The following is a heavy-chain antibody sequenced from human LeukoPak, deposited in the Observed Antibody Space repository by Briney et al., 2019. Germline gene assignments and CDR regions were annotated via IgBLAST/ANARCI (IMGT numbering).Heavy chain of an antibody. D-gene: IGHD3-22*01. CDR2: INPNSGGT. V-gene: IGHV1-2*06. Sequence: ASVTVSCKASGYTFTSYGISWVRQAPGQGREWMGRINPNSGGTNYAQKFQGRVTMTRDTSISTAYMELSRLRSDDTAVYYCARDFSIHYYDSSGYSPPGDYWGQGTLVTVSS. CDR3: ARDFSIHYYDSSGYSPPGDY. CDR1: GYTFTSYG. J-gene: IGHJ4*02.